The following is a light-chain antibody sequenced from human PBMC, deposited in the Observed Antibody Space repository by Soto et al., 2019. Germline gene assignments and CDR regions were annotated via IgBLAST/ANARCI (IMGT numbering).Light chain of an antibody. J-gene: IGKJ1*01. CDR3: QQSDSTPHT. CDR1: QSISSY. V-gene: IGKV1-39*01. CDR2: AAS. Sequence: DIQMTQSPSSLSASVGDRVTITCRASQSISSYLNWYQQKPGNAPKLLIYAASSLQSGVPSRFSGSGYGTDFTLTISSLQPEDFATYYCQQSDSTPHTFGQGTKVEIK.